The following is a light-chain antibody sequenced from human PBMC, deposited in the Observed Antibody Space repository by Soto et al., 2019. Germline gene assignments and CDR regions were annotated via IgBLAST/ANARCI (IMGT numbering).Light chain of an antibody. CDR1: QSVLSSSNDKNY. J-gene: IGKJ2*01. CDR3: QQYYNSPYT. V-gene: IGKV4-1*01. CDR2: WAS. Sequence: DIVVTQSPDSLPVSLGERATINCKSSQSVLSSSNDKNYLAWYRQKPGQPPKLLIYWASTRESVVPDRFSGSGSGTDFTLTITRLQAEDVAVYYCQQYYNSPYTFGQGTKLEIK.